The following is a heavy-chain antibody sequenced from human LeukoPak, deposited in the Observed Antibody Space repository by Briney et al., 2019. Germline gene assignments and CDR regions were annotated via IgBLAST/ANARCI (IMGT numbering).Heavy chain of an antibody. CDR2: ISGSGGST. J-gene: IGHJ5*02. Sequence: GGSLRLSCAASGFTFSSYGMSWVRQAPGKGLEWVSAISGSGGSTYYADSVKGRFTISRDNSKNTLYLQMNSLRAEDTAVYYCAKDQDCSGGGCYMTWGQGTLVTVSS. D-gene: IGHD2-15*01. CDR3: AKDQDCSGGGCYMT. V-gene: IGHV3-23*01. CDR1: GFTFSSYG.